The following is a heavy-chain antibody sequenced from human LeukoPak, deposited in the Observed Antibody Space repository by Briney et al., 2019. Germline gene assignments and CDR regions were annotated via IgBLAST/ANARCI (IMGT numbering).Heavy chain of an antibody. J-gene: IGHJ5*02. D-gene: IGHD5-18*01. CDR2: ISWNSGSI. CDR1: GFTFNNYA. CDR3: AKDKASYGQNWFDP. Sequence: GGSLRLSCAASGFTFNNYAMSWARQAPGKGLEWVSGISWNSGSIGYADSVKGRFTISRDNAKNSLYLQMNSLRAEDTALYYCAKDKASYGQNWFDPWGQGTLVTVSS. V-gene: IGHV3-9*01.